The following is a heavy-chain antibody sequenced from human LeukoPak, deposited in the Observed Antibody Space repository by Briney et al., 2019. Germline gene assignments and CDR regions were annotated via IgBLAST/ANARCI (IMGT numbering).Heavy chain of an antibody. CDR1: GFTVTTYG. CDR2: VWFDGSNK. CDR3: ARGPIVGDSFFDF. Sequence: PGGSLRLSCAASGFTVTTYGIHWVRQAPGKGLEWVAVVWFDGSNKYYSDSVKGRFTISRDDPKNTLYLYMNSLRPEDTAVYYCARGPIVGDSFFDFWGLGTLVTVSS. V-gene: IGHV3-33*01. J-gene: IGHJ4*02. D-gene: IGHD1-26*01.